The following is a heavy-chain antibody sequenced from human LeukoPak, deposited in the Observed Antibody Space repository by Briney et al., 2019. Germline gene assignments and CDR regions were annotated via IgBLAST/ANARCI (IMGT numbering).Heavy chain of an antibody. CDR1: GFTFSSYA. J-gene: IGHJ2*01. V-gene: IGHV3-23*01. CDR2: ISVSGDNT. CDR3: AKVGCISTSSYTLKNYWYFDL. Sequence: GGSLRLSCAASGFTFSSYAMSWVRQAQGKGLEWVSDISVSGDNTYYADSVKGRFTISRDNSKNTLYLQMNSLRAEDTAIYYCAKVGCISTSSYTLKNYWYFDLWGRGTLVTVSS. D-gene: IGHD2-2*02.